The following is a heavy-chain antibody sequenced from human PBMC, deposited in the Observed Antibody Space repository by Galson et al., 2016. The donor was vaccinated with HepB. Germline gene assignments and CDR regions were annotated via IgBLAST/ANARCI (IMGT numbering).Heavy chain of an antibody. CDR2: INPSGGST. CDR3: ARDLSMFNGGDYRR. J-gene: IGHJ4*02. CDR1: GYIFTTYY. V-gene: IGHV1-46*01. D-gene: IGHD4-17*01. Sequence: SVKVSCKASGYIFTTYYMHWVRQAPGRGLEWMGVINPSGGSTTYAQKFQGRVTMTRDTSTSTVYMALSSLRSEDTAVYYCARDLSMFNGGDYRRWGQGTLVIVSS.